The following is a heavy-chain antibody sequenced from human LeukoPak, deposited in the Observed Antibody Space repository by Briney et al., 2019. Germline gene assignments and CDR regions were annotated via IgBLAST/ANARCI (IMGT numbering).Heavy chain of an antibody. CDR3: ARGMAVAEFDY. V-gene: IGHV3-21*01. CDR2: ISSSSSYI. D-gene: IGHD6-19*01. J-gene: IGHJ4*02. CDR1: GFTFSSYA. Sequence: GGSLRLSCAASGFTFSSYAMSWVRQAPGKGLEWVSSISSSSSYIYYADSVKGRFTISRDNAKNSLYLQMNSLRAEDTAVYYCARGMAVAEFDYWGQGTLDTVSS.